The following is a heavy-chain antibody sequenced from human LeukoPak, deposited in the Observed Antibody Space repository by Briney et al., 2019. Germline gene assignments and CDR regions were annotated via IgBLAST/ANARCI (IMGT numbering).Heavy chain of an antibody. CDR2: IYPGDSDT. J-gene: IGHJ6*03. Sequence: RAGESLKISCEGSGYTFTSYWIAWVRQMPGKGLEWMGIIYPGDSDTRYSPSFQGQVTISADKSISTAYLQWSSLKASDTAMCYCARHMDYYGSGNYYSPYYYYMDVWGKGTTVTISS. V-gene: IGHV5-51*01. D-gene: IGHD3-10*01. CDR3: ARHMDYYGSGNYYSPYYYYMDV. CDR1: GYTFTSYW.